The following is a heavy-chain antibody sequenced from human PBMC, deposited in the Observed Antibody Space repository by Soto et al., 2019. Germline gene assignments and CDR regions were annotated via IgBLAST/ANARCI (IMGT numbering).Heavy chain of an antibody. V-gene: IGHV3-23*01. CDR3: AKGWGIDY. CDR2: ISGSGSST. Sequence: EVQLLESGGGLVEPGGSRRLSCAASGFTFSSYTMSWVRQAPGKGLEWVSTISGSGSSTYSADSVKGRFTISRDNSKNTLYLQMNSLRVEDRVIYYCAKGWGIDYWGQGTLVTVSS. D-gene: IGHD7-27*01. CDR1: GFTFSSYT. J-gene: IGHJ4*02.